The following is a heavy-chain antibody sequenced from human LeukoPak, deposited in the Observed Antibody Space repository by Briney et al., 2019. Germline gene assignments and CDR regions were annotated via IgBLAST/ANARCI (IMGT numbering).Heavy chain of an antibody. Sequence: ASVKVSCKVSGYTLTELSMHWVRQAPGKGLEWMGGFDPEDGETIYAQKFQGRVTITEDTSTDTAYMELSSLRSEDTAVYYCATRPGYSGYVHYSDYWGQGTLVTVSS. CDR2: FDPEDGET. CDR1: GYTLTELS. V-gene: IGHV1-24*01. J-gene: IGHJ4*02. D-gene: IGHD5-12*01. CDR3: ATRPGYSGYVHYSDY.